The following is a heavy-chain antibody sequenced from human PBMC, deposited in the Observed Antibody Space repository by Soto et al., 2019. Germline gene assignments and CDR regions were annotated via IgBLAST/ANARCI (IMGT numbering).Heavy chain of an antibody. D-gene: IGHD2-15*01. V-gene: IGHV4-34*09. J-gene: IGHJ4*02. CDR2: IIHSGST. Sequence: SETLSLTCAVYGGSFSGYYWSWIRQPPGKGLEWIGEIIHSGSTNYNPSLKSRVTISVDTSKNQFSLKLSSVTAADTAVYYCARGQILPHVVPPDYWGQGTLVTVSS. CDR1: GGSFSGYY. CDR3: ARGQILPHVVPPDY.